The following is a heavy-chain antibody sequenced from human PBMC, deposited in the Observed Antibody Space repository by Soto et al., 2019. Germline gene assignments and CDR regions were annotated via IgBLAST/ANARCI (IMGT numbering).Heavy chain of an antibody. V-gene: IGHV1-24*01. Sequence: ASVKVSCKVSGYTLTELSMHWVRQAPGKGLEWMGGFDPEDGETIYAQKFQGRVTMTEDTSTDTAYMELSSLRSEDTAVYYCATGWHYYDSSGYSSDYWGQGTLVTVSS. J-gene: IGHJ4*02. D-gene: IGHD3-22*01. CDR2: FDPEDGET. CDR1: GYTLTELS. CDR3: ATGWHYYDSSGYSSDY.